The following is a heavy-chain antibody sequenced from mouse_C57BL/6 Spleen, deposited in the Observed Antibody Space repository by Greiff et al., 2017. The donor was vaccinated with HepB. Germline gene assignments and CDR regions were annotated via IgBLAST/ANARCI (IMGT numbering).Heavy chain of an antibody. V-gene: IGHV6-3*01. D-gene: IGHD2-4*01. CDR1: GFTFSNYW. J-gene: IGHJ1*03. CDR2: IRLKSDNYAT. Sequence: EVQRVESGGGLVQPGGSMKLSCVASGFTFSNYWMNWVRQSPEKGLEWVAQIRLKSDNYATHYAESVKGRFTISRDDSKSSVYLQMNNLRAEDTGIYYCTEGDYDEDWYFDVWGTGTTVTVSS. CDR3: TEGDYDEDWYFDV.